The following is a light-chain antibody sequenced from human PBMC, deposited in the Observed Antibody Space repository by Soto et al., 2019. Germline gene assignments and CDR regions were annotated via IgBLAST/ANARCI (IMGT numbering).Light chain of an antibody. Sequence: EIVLTQSPATLSLSPGERATVSCRASQSVSSHLAWYQQKRGQAPRLLIYDASSRATGIPARFSGSGSGTDFTLTISSLEPEDFAVYYCQQGSNWPLTFGQGTRLEIK. CDR2: DAS. CDR1: QSVSSH. V-gene: IGKV3-11*01. CDR3: QQGSNWPLT. J-gene: IGKJ5*01.